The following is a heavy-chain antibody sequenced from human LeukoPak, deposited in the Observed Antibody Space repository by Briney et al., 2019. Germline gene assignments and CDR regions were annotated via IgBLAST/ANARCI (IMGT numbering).Heavy chain of an antibody. CDR1: GGYISSYY. J-gene: IGHJ4*02. V-gene: IGHV4-59*08. CDR2: IYYSGST. CDR3: ARLSRWLQLDY. Sequence: PSDTLSLTCTVSGGYISSYYWSWIRQPPGKGLEWIGYIYYSGSTNYNPSLKSRVTISVDTSKNQFSLKLSSVTAADTAVYYCARLSRWLQLDYWGQGTLVTVSS. D-gene: IGHD5-24*01.